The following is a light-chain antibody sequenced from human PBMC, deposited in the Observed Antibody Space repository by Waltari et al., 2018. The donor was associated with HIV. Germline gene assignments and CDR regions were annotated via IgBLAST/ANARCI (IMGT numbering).Light chain of an antibody. CDR1: QNIINK. Sequence: EVVLTQAPSTLSVSLGDGASLSCRASQNIINKLGWYQQKAGQAPRLLIYDASRRATAIPDRFSGSGSGTEFNLTISRLVFEDVAVYVCQQYKYWPETFGQGTKVEIK. CDR2: DAS. J-gene: IGKJ1*01. V-gene: IGKV3D-15*01. CDR3: QQYKYWPET.